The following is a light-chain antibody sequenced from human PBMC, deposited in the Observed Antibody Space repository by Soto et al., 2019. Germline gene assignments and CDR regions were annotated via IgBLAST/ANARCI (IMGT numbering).Light chain of an antibody. J-gene: IGKJ4*01. CDR1: QDFSNF. CDR3: QPFYDYPLT. V-gene: IGKV1D-13*01. CDR2: DAS. Sequence: IQLTQAPSFLSPAIGGGGTITFRASQDFSNFLAWYQQKPGKAPKLLIYDASTLESGVPSRFSGSGSGADFPLPISSLQPEDFATYYCQPFYDYPLTFGGGTKVDIK.